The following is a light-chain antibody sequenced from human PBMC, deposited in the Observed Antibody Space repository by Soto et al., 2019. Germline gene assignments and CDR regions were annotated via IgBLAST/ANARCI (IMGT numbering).Light chain of an antibody. V-gene: IGKV1-5*03. J-gene: IGKJ2*01. CDR1: QSISTW. Sequence: DIQMTQSPSTLSASVGDRVTITCRASQSISTWLAWYQQKPGKGPKVLIYKASSLETGVPPRFSGSGSGTEFTLTISSLQPGDFATYYCQQYDSYPYTFGQGTKLEIK. CDR3: QQYDSYPYT. CDR2: KAS.